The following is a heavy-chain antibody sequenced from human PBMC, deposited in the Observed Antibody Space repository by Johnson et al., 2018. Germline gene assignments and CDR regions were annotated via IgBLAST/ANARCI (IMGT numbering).Heavy chain of an antibody. V-gene: IGHV3-11*04. CDR3: AKSRYGAYYAFDI. Sequence: QVQLVQSGGGLVKPGGSLRLSCAASGFTFSDYYMSWIRQAPGKGLEWVSYISSSGSTIYYADSVKGRFTISRDNAKNSLYLQMSSLGAEDTALYYCAKSRYGAYYAFDIWGQGTMVTVSS. D-gene: IGHD4-17*01. J-gene: IGHJ3*02. CDR1: GFTFSDYY. CDR2: ISSSGSTI.